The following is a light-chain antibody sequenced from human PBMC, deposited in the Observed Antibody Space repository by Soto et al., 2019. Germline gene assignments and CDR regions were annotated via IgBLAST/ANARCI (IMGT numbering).Light chain of an antibody. CDR1: SSDVGSYNL. J-gene: IGLJ1*01. CDR2: EVS. Sequence: QAVVTQPASVSGSPGQSITISCTGTSSDVGSYNLVSCYQQHPGKAPKLMIYEVSERPSGVSNRFSGSKSGNTASLTISGLQAEDEADYYCCSYAGSSTPFVFGTGTKVTVL. V-gene: IGLV2-23*02. CDR3: CSYAGSSTPFV.